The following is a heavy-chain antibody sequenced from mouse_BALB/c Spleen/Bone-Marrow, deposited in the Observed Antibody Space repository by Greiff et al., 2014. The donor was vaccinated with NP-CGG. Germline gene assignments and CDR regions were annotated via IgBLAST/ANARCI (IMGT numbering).Heavy chain of an antibody. J-gene: IGHJ3*01. CDR2: INPDSRTI. Sequence: VQLQQSGGGLVQPGGSLKLSCAASGFYFSGYWMTWVRQAPGKGLEWIGEINPDSRTINYKPSLKEKFIMSRDNAKNTLYLQMSKVRSEDTALYYCARNGYYGWMTYWGQGTLVTVSA. V-gene: IGHV4-1*02. D-gene: IGHD1-2*01. CDR1: GFYFSGYW. CDR3: ARNGYYGWMTY.